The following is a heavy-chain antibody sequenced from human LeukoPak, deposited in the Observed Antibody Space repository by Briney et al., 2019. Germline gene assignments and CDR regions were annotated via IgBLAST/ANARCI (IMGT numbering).Heavy chain of an antibody. Sequence: GESLKISCKGSGYSFTSYWIGWVRQIPGKGLEWMGIIYPGDSDTRYSPSFQGQVTISADKSISTAYLQWSSLKASDTAMYYCARHVSSGSVYYYYYGMDVWGQGTTVTVSS. CDR1: GYSFTSYW. J-gene: IGHJ6*02. D-gene: IGHD6-19*01. CDR2: IYPGDSDT. V-gene: IGHV5-51*01. CDR3: ARHVSSGSVYYYYYGMDV.